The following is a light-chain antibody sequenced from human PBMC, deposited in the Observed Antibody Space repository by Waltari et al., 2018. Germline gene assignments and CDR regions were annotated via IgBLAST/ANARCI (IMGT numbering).Light chain of an antibody. CDR1: RTNIGKNN. V-gene: IGLV1-44*01. CDR2: SNN. J-gene: IGLJ2*01. CDR3: AAWDDSLNGL. Sequence: QSVLTQPPSVSGAPGQSVTISCSGSRTNIGKNNVTWYQKVPGTAPKLRIFSNNQPSSGVPDRFSGSKSGTAASLAISGRQSEDEADYFCAAWDDSLNGLFGGGTKLTVL.